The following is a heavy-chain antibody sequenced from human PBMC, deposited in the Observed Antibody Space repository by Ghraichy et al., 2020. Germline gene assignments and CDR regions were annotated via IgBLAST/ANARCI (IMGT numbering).Heavy chain of an antibody. CDR1: GGSFSGYY. V-gene: IGHV4-34*01. CDR2: INHSGST. CDR3: ARFPIAVAGRSDY. J-gene: IGHJ4*02. Sequence: SQTLSLTCAVYGGSFSGYYWSWIRHPPGNGLEWIGEINHSGSTNYNPSLKSRVTISVDTSKNQFSLKLSSVTAADTAVYYCARFPIAVAGRSDYWGQGTLVTVSS. D-gene: IGHD6-19*01.